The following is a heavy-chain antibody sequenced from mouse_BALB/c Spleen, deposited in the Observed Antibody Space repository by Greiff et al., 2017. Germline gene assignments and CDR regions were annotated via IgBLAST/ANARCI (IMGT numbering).Heavy chain of an antibody. CDR1: GFTFSSYT. V-gene: IGHV5-9*03. CDR3: ARCPYYYGSSDYFDY. CDR2: ISSGGGNT. Sequence: VESGGGLVKPGGSLKLSCAASGFTFSSYTMSWVRQTPEKRLEWVATISSGGGNTYYPDSVKGRFTISRDNAKNNLYLQMSSLRSEDTALYYCARCPYYYGSSDYFDYWGQGTTLTVSS. J-gene: IGHJ2*01. D-gene: IGHD1-1*01.